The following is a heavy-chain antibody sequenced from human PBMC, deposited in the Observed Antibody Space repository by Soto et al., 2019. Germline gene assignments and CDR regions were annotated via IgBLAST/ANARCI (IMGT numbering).Heavy chain of an antibody. CDR1: GFIFSNFG. CDR2: IWYDGSNE. Sequence: QVQLVESGGGVVQPGRSLRLSCAASGFIFSNFGMHWVRQAPGKGLEWVAVIWYDGSNEYYADSVKGRFTISKDNSKNTLYLQMNSLRDEDTAVYYCARDDIPGIAVATYGMDVWGQGTTVIVSS. D-gene: IGHD6-19*01. V-gene: IGHV3-33*01. J-gene: IGHJ6*02. CDR3: ARDDIPGIAVATYGMDV.